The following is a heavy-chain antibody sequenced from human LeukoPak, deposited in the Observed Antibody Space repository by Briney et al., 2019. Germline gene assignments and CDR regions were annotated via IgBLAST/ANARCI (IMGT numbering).Heavy chain of an antibody. J-gene: IGHJ5*02. V-gene: IGHV4-34*01. CDR1: GCSFSGYY. D-gene: IGHD2-15*01. Sequence: SETLSLTCAVYGCSFSGYYWSWIRQPPGKGLEWIGEINHSGSTNYNPSLKSRVTISVNTSKNQFSLKLSSVPAADTAVYYCARGYPTLGYCSGGSCYRRINWFDPWGQGTLVTVSS. CDR3: ARGYPTLGYCSGGSCYRRINWFDP. CDR2: INHSGST.